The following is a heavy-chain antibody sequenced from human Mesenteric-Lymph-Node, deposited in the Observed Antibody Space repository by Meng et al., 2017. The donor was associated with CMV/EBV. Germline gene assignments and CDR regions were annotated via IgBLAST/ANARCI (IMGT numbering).Heavy chain of an antibody. J-gene: IGHJ4*02. D-gene: IGHD5-12*01. V-gene: IGHV4-30-4*08. CDR2: ISYSGST. CDR1: DDSISSGDYY. Sequence: SETLSLTCTVSDDSISSGDYYWSWIRQPPGKGLEWIGYISYSGSTYYNPSLKSRVTFSVDTSKNQFSLKVNSVTAADTAVYFCARAAGGGYGPFDYWGQGMLVTVSS. CDR3: ARAAGGGYGPFDY.